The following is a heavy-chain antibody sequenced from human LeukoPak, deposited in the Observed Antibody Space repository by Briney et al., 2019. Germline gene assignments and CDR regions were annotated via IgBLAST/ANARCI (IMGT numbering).Heavy chain of an antibody. CDR3: ARGRTGFLEWLSNYYYGMDV. Sequence: GASVKVSCKASGYTFTGYYMHWVRQAPGQGLEWMGWINPNSGGTNYAQKSQGRVTMTRDTSISTAYMELSRLRSDDTAVYYCARGRTGFLEWLSNYYYGMDVWGQGTTVTVSS. CDR2: INPNSGGT. CDR1: GYTFTGYY. J-gene: IGHJ6*02. V-gene: IGHV1-2*02. D-gene: IGHD3-3*01.